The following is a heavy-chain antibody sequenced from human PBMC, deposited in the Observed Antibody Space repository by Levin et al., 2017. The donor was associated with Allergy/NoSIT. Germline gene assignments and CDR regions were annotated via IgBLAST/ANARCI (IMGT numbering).Heavy chain of an antibody. CDR2: ISPGNGNT. CDR3: AISSWYEDDYYGMDV. CDR1: GYTFTSYA. Sequence: GESLKISCKASGYTFTSYAMHWVRQAPGQRLEWMGWISPGNGNTKYSQKFQGRVTITRDTSASTAYMELSSLRSEDTAVYYCAISSWYEDDYYGMDVWGQGTPVTVSS. V-gene: IGHV1-3*01. D-gene: IGHD6-13*01. J-gene: IGHJ6*02.